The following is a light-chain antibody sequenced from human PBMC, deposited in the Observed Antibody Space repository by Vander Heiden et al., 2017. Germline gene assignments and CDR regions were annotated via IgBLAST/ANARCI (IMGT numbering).Light chain of an antibody. CDR1: QSITTW. J-gene: IGKJ1*01. CDR3: QQYSIDSPT. CDR2: DAS. Sequence: DSHMTQSPSTLSASVGDRVTITCRASQSITTWLAWYQQKPGKAPKLLIYDASNLQSGVPSRFSGSGSGTDFSLTISSLQPDDFATYYCQQYSIDSPTFGQGTKVEI. V-gene: IGKV1-5*01.